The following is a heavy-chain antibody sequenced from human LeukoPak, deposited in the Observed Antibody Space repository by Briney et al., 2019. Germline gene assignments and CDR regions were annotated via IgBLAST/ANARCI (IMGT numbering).Heavy chain of an antibody. J-gene: IGHJ3*02. D-gene: IGHD4-17*01. Sequence: GGSLRLSCAASGFTFSSYGMHWVRQAPGKGLEWVALISYDGSNKYYADSVKGRFTVSRDNSKNTLYLQMNSLRAEDTAVYYCAKGDDYGDYFAFDIWGQGTMVTVSS. CDR3: AKGDDYGDYFAFDI. CDR1: GFTFSSYG. V-gene: IGHV3-30*18. CDR2: ISYDGSNK.